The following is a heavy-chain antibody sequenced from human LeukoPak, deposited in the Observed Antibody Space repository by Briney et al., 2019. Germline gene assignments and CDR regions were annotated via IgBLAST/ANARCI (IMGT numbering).Heavy chain of an antibody. CDR2: ISRNGGGT. Sequence: GGSLRLSCVASGFIFSNYAMRWVRQAPGQGLAYVSSISRNGGGTDYVDSVKGRFTISRDNAKNTLYLQMDSRRGEDMAVYYCARDPYKSPYYYFYMDVWGKGTTVTVSS. CDR1: GFIFSNYA. CDR3: ARDPYKSPYYYFYMDV. J-gene: IGHJ6*03. V-gene: IGHV3-64*02. D-gene: IGHD1-14*01.